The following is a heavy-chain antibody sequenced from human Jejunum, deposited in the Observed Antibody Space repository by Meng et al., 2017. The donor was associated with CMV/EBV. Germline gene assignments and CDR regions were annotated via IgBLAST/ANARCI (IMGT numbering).Heavy chain of an antibody. D-gene: IGHD3-3*01. CDR2: IGAYNGNT. J-gene: IGHJ5*02. CDR1: YTFADYG. V-gene: IGHV1-18*01. CDR3: ARDPHDFWSSYFFDP. Sequence: YTFADYGINWVRQAPGQGLEWMGRIGAYNGNTEYAQKFQGRVSMTTDTSTSTAYMELRSLRSDDTAVYYCARDPHDFWSSYFFDPWGQGTLVTVSS.